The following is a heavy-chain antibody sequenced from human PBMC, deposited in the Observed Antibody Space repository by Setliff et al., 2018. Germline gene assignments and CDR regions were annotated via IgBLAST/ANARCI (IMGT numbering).Heavy chain of an antibody. CDR3: ARYNSSAACFDL. Sequence: SETLSLTCTVSGDSITSGSVYWSWIRQPAGKGLEWIGRIFPTGTTNYNPDLKSRVTMSVDTSKKRFSLMLRSVTAADTAIYYCARYNSSAACFDLWGPGTLVTVSS. J-gene: IGHJ5*02. D-gene: IGHD1-20*01. CDR2: IFPTGTT. CDR1: GDSITSGSVY. V-gene: IGHV4-61*02.